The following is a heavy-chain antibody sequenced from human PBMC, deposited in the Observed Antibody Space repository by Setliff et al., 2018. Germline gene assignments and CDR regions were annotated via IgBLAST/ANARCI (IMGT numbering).Heavy chain of an antibody. CDR1: GFTFGDFA. V-gene: IGHV3-23*01. CDR3: AKTYYYDSSGYSDY. D-gene: IGHD3-22*01. CDR2: IGGRGIST. Sequence: QTGGSLRLSCAASGFTFGDFAMTWVRQAPGKGLEWVSGIGGRGISTYYADSVKGRFTISRDNSRNTLYLQMNSLRADDTAVYYCAKTYYYDSSGYSDYWGQGTLVTVSS. J-gene: IGHJ4*02.